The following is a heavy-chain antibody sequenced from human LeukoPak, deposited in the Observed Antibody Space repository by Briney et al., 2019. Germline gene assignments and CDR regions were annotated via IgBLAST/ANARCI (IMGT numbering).Heavy chain of an antibody. V-gene: IGHV1-46*01. J-gene: IGHJ5*02. CDR1: GYTFTRYY. CDR3: ARGRDYYAVSGYHNWFDA. D-gene: IGHD3-22*01. CDR2: ISPSGETT. Sequence: ASVKVSCKASGYTFTRYYMHWVRQAPGQGLEWMGIISPSGETTSYAQKFQGRVTMTRDTSTRTVYLDLSSLRSEDTAVYCCARGRDYYAVSGYHNWFDAWGQGTLVTVSS.